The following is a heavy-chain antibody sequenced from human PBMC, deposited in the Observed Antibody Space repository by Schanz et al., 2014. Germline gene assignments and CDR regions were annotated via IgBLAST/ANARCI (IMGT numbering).Heavy chain of an antibody. CDR2: ISTNGDST. V-gene: IGHV3-64D*08. CDR3: TRDRGALVTHNDALNL. J-gene: IGHJ3*01. Sequence: EVQLVESGGGLVQPGGSLRLSCSASGFSLSYYAMHWVRQAPGKGLEYVSIISTNGDSTYYADSVKGRFTISRDNSKNTLYLQMSSLRPEDTAVYYCTRDRGALVTHNDALNLWGQGTMVSVSS. CDR1: GFSLSYYA. D-gene: IGHD2-8*02.